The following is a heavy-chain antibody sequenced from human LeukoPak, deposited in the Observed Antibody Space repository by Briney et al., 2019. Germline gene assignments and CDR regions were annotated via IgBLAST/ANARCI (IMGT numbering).Heavy chain of an antibody. CDR3: ARGRGYSYGTDFDY. Sequence: GESPKISCKGSGFSFTSSWFGWGRQKPGKSLEWMGILYPGGSDTRYRPSFQGQVTISADKSISTAFLQWSSLKASDTAIYYCARGRGYSYGTDFDYWGQGTLVTVSS. J-gene: IGHJ4*02. V-gene: IGHV5-51*01. CDR2: LYPGGSDT. CDR1: GFSFTSSW. D-gene: IGHD5-18*01.